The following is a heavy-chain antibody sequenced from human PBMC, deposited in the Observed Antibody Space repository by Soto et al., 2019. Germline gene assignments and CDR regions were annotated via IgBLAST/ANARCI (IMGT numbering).Heavy chain of an antibody. CDR2: ISDDSSRT. CDR1: GFSFSTFE. V-gene: IGHV3-23*01. Sequence: EVQLLESGGGLVQPGESLRLSCAASGFSFSTFEMSWVRQAPGRGLEWVSFISDDSSRTYYADAVKGRFTISRDNSKHTLYLQMNSLTAEDRAVYACVKGGWLDFWGQGTLVTVSS. J-gene: IGHJ5*01. CDR3: VKGGWLDF. D-gene: IGHD3-16*01.